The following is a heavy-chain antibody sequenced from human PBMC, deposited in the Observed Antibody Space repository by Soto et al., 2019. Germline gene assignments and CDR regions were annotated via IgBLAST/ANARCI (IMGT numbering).Heavy chain of an antibody. CDR3: ARDGSGSYYYDRSLGL. V-gene: IGHV4-59*01. J-gene: IGHJ4*02. CDR2: IYYGGST. Sequence: KPSETLSLTCTVSGGSISSYYWNWIRQPPGKRLEWIGNIYYGGSTDYNPSLKSRVTISVDTSNNQLSLTLTSVTAADTAVYYCARDGSGSYYYDRSLGLWGQGTLVTVSS. D-gene: IGHD3-10*01. CDR1: GGSISSYY.